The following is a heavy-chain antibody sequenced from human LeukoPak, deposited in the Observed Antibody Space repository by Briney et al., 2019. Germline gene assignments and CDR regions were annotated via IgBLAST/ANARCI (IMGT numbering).Heavy chain of an antibody. CDR1: GFSFSSYT. CDR3: ARQGRSCINPNRGWFDP. V-gene: IGHV3-21*06. J-gene: IGHJ5*01. CDR2: LSSTSSDK. Sequence: PGGSLRLSCAASGFSFSSYTMNWVRQAPGKGLEWVSSLSSTSSDKRYAESVTGRFTISRDNPKNSVFLQMNSLRVEDTVVYYCARQGRSCINPNRGWFDPWGQGTLVIVSS. D-gene: IGHD2/OR15-2a*01.